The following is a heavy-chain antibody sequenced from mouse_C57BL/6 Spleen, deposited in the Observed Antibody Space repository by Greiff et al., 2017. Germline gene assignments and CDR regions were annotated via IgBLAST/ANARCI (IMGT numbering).Heavy chain of an antibody. CDR2: IYPGCGYT. CDR1: GYTFTNYW. J-gene: IGHJ1*03. V-gene: IGHV1-63*01. D-gene: IGHD1-1*01. Sequence: VKLMESGAELVRPGTSVKMSCKASGYTFTNYWIGWAKQRPGHGLEWIGDIYPGCGYTNYNEKFKGKATLTADKSSRTAYMQFSSLTSEDSAIYYCAGGGHCYGSSCRWYFDVWGTGTTVTVSS. CDR3: AGGGHCYGSSCRWYFDV.